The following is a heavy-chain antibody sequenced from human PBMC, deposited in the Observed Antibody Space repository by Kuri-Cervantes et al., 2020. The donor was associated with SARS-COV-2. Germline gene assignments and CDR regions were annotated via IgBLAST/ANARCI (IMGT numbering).Heavy chain of an antibody. CDR1: GYTFSDYSNYY. J-gene: IGHJ6*02. D-gene: IGHD3-10*01. CDR3: ARGMVRGIIQYYYYAMDV. Sequence: ASVKVSCKASGYTFSDYSNYYMYWVRQAPGQGLEWMGWINPNSGGTNYAQNFQGWVTMTRDTSISTAYMELSRLRSDDTAVYYCARGMVRGIIQYYYYAMDVWGQGTTVTV. CDR2: INPNSGGT. V-gene: IGHV1-2*04.